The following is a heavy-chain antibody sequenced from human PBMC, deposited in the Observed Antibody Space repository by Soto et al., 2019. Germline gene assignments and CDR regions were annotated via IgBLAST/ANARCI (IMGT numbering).Heavy chain of an antibody. V-gene: IGHV1-46*01. J-gene: IGHJ4*02. D-gene: IGHD4-4*01. CDR3: AREVSAFDY. CDR1: GYTFTSHF. Sequence: ASVKVSCKASGYTFTSHFVHWVRQAPGQGLEWMGIINPGDGGTTYAQKFQGRVTMTRDTSTSTVYMELSSLRSEDTAVYYCAREVSAFDYWGQGTLVTVSS. CDR2: INPGDGGT.